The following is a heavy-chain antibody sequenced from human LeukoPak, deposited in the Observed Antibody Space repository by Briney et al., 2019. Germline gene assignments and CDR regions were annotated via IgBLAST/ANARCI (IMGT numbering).Heavy chain of an antibody. Sequence: GGSLRLSCAASGFSFSTYALSWVRQAPGKGLEWVSATSGNGAKAYYADSVRGRFTISRDNSKNTLYLQMNSLRAEDMAVYYCAKDFGWPFDYWGQGTLITVSS. CDR2: TSGNGAKA. J-gene: IGHJ4*02. CDR3: AKDFGWPFDY. V-gene: IGHV3-23*01. D-gene: IGHD6-19*01. CDR1: GFSFSTYA.